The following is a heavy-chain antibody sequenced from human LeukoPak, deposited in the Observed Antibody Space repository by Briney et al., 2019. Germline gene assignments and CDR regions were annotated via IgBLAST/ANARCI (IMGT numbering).Heavy chain of an antibody. CDR3: VRTAGYFDY. D-gene: IGHD6-25*01. CDR1: GGSFSGYY. Sequence: SETLSLTCAVYGGSFSGYYWSWIRQPPGKGLEWIGSIHYSENAYYNPSLKSRVTISVDTSKNQFSLKLSSLTAADTAVYYCVRTAGYFDYWGQGTLVTVSS. V-gene: IGHV4-34*01. J-gene: IGHJ4*02. CDR2: IHYSENA.